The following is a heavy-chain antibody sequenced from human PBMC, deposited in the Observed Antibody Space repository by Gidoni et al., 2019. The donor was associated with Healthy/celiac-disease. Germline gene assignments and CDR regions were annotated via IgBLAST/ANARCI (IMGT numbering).Heavy chain of an antibody. D-gene: IGHD3-22*01. V-gene: IGHV3-30*04. CDR1: GLRFSSYA. CDR2: ISYDGSNK. J-gene: IGHJ3*02. Sequence: QVQLVESGGGVVQPGRSLRLSCAASGLRFSSYALHWVRQAPGKGLEWVAVISYDGSNKYYADSVKGRFTISRDNSKNTLYLQMNSLRAEDTAVYYCARGGYYYDSSGYDGDAFDIWGQGTMVTVSS. CDR3: ARGGYYYDSSGYDGDAFDI.